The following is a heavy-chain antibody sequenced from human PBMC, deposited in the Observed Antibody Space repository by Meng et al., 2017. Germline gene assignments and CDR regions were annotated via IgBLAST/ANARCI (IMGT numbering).Heavy chain of an antibody. Sequence: GESLKISCAASGFTFSSYAMSWVRQAPGKGLEWVSAISGSGGSTYYADSVKGRFTISRDNSKNTLYLQRNSLRAEDTAVYYCAKGVAAAQTPYWYFDLWGRGTLVTVSS. CDR3: AKGVAAAQTPYWYFDL. CDR2: ISGSGGST. D-gene: IGHD6-13*01. V-gene: IGHV3-23*01. J-gene: IGHJ2*01. CDR1: GFTFSSYA.